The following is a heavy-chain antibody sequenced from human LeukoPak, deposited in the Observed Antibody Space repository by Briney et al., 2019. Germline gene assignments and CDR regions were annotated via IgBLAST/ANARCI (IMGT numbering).Heavy chain of an antibody. V-gene: IGHV1-2*02. Sequence: GASVKVSCKASGYTLTGYYMHWVRQAPGQGLEWMGWINPNSGGTNYAQKFQGRVTMTRDTSISTAYMELSRLRSDDTAVYYCARIRLRFLEWLLFDYFDYWGQGTLVTVSS. CDR2: INPNSGGT. CDR3: ARIRLRFLEWLLFDYFDY. D-gene: IGHD3-3*01. J-gene: IGHJ4*02. CDR1: GYTLTGYY.